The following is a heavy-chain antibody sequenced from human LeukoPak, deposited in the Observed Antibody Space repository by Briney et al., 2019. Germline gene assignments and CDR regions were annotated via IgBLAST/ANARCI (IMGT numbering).Heavy chain of an antibody. J-gene: IGHJ4*02. V-gene: IGHV3-21*01. Sequence: GGSLRLSCAASGFTFSSYSMTWVRQAPGKGLEWVSSISSSSSYIYYADSVKGRFTISRDNAKNSLYLQMNSLRAEDTAVYYCARDKRYSRGWYPYWGQGTLVTVSS. CDR3: ARDKRYSRGWYPY. CDR2: ISSSSSYI. D-gene: IGHD6-19*01. CDR1: GFTFSSYS.